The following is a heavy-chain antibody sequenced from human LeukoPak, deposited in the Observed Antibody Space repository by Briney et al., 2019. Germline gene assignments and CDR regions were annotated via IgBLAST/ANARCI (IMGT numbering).Heavy chain of an antibody. J-gene: IGHJ4*02. Sequence: GGSLRLSCATSGLTFRTTWMHWVRQAPGKGLMWVSRMNGEGTTIDYADSVKGRFTISRDNSKNTLDLQMTGLRAEDTAVYYCARERGRGRDSPWFDYWGQGTLATVSS. CDR2: MNGEGTTI. D-gene: IGHD1-26*01. V-gene: IGHV3-74*01. CDR1: GLTFRTTW. CDR3: ARERGRGRDSPWFDY.